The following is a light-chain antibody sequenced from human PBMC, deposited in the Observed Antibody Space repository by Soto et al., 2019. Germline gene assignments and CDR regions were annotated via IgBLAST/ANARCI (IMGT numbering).Light chain of an antibody. CDR1: SSDVGYYNY. CDR3: SSYTRSTTMV. CDR2: EVI. V-gene: IGLV2-14*01. J-gene: IGLJ2*01. Sequence: QSALTQPASVSGSPGQSITISCTGTSSDVGYYNYVSWYQQHPGKAPKLVIYEVINRPSGVSNRFSGSKSGNTASLTISGLQAEDDADYYCSSYTRSTTMVFGGGTKVTVL.